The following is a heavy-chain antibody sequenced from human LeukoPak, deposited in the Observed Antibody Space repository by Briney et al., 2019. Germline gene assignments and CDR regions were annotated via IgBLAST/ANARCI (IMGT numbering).Heavy chain of an antibody. J-gene: IGHJ4*02. D-gene: IGHD6-19*01. V-gene: IGHV3-23*01. CDR1: GFTFSSYA. Sequence: GGSLRLSCAASGFTFSSYAVTWVRQAPGKGLEWVSAISGGGGSTYYADSVKGRFTISRDNSKNTLYLQMNSLRVEDTAGYYCAKVAGYSSSRGFTDYWGQGTLVTVSS. CDR3: AKVAGYSSSRGFTDY. CDR2: ISGGGGST.